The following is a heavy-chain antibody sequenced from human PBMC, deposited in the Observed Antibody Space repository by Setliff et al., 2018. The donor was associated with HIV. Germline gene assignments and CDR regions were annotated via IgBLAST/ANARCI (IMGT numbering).Heavy chain of an antibody. J-gene: IGHJ4*02. D-gene: IGHD3-9*01. CDR1: GYSISSNDW. V-gene: IGHV4-28*05. CDR3: ARTPGTIWGYDY. Sequence: PSETLSLTCVVSGYSISSNDWWGWIRQSPGKGLEWIGYIYYSGSIYYNPSLKSRVTMSVDTSKNQFSLKLSSVTAADTAVYYCARTPGTIWGYDYWGQGTLVTVSS. CDR2: IYYSGSI.